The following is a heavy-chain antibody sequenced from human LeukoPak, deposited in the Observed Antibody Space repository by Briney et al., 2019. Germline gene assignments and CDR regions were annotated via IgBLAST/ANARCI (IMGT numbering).Heavy chain of an antibody. V-gene: IGHV4-59*01. CDR1: GGSISSYY. D-gene: IGHD3-16*01. J-gene: IGHJ3*02. CDR3: ASEGGSPGTFDI. CDR2: IYYSGRT. Sequence: SETLSLTCTVSGGSISSYYWSWIRQPPGKGLEWIGYIYYSGRTNYNPSLKSRVTISVDTSKTQFSLKLSSVTAADTAVYYCASEGGSPGTFDIWGQGTMVTVSS.